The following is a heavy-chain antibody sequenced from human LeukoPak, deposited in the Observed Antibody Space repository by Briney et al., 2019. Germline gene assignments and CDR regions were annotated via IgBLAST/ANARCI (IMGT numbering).Heavy chain of an antibody. Sequence: SETLSLTCAVSGGSISSYYWSWIRQPPGKGLEWVGFIYDSGSTKYNPSLRSRVTISEDTAKNQFSLKVPSVTAADTAVYYCVRGGSVNAALIDYWGQGTLVTVSS. CDR2: IYDSGST. V-gene: IGHV4-59*01. CDR3: VRGGSVNAALIDY. CDR1: GGSISSYY. J-gene: IGHJ4*02. D-gene: IGHD3-10*01.